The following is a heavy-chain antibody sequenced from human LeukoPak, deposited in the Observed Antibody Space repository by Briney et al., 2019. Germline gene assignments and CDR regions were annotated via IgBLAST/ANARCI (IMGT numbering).Heavy chain of an antibody. J-gene: IGHJ4*02. D-gene: IGHD2-2*01. CDR3: ARRHCSSTSCSSGPYYFDY. CDR1: GYSFTSYW. V-gene: IGHV5-51*01. CDR2: IYPGDSDT. Sequence: GESLKISCKGSGYSFTSYWIGWVRQMPRKGLEWMGIIYPGDSDTRYSPSFQGQVTISADKSISTAYLQWSSLKASDTAMYYCARRHCSSTSCSSGPYYFDYWGQGTLVTVSS.